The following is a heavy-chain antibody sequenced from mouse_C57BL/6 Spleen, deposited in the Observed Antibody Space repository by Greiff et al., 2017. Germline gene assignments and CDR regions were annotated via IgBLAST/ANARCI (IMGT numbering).Heavy chain of an antibody. J-gene: IGHJ2*01. CDR3: ARGLTTTVVGNY. CDR1: GFNIKDYY. Sequence: VQLKESGAELVKPGASVKLSCTASGFNIKDYYMHWVKQRTEQGLEWIGRIDPEDGETKYAPKFQGTATITADPSSNTAYLQLSSLTSEDTAVYYCARGLTTTVVGNYWGQGTTLTVAS. D-gene: IGHD1-1*01. CDR2: IDPEDGET. V-gene: IGHV14-2*01.